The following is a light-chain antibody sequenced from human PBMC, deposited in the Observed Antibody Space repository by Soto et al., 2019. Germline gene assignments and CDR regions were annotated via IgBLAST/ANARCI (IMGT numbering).Light chain of an antibody. V-gene: IGKV3-11*01. Sequence: EIVLTQSPVTLSLSPGERAILSCRASQSVSSYLAWYQQKPGQAPRLLIYDASNRATGIPARFSGSGSGTDFTLTIDNLEPEDFAIYYCQQRSNWPPITFGQGTHWRL. CDR3: QQRSNWPPIT. CDR2: DAS. CDR1: QSVSSY. J-gene: IGKJ5*01.